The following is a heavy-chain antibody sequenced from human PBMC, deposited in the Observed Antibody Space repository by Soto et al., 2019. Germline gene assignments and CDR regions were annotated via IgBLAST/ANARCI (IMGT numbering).Heavy chain of an antibody. J-gene: IGHJ4*02. Sequence: GGSLRLSCAASAFTFSTYWMSWVRQAPGKGLERVANIKQDGSEKYYVDSVKGRFTISRDNAKNSLYLQMNSLRAEDTAVYYCARGSTYYYDSSGYYIYYFDYWGQGTLVTVSS. CDR2: IKQDGSEK. V-gene: IGHV3-7*03. CDR1: AFTFSTYW. D-gene: IGHD3-22*01. CDR3: ARGSTYYYDSSGYYIYYFDY.